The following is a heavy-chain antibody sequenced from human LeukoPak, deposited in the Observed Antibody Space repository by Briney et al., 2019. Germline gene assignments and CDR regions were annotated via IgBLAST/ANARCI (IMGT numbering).Heavy chain of an antibody. CDR2: ISFSSSYI. Sequence: GGSLRLSCAASGFTFGNYWMSWVRQAPGKGLEWVSSISFSSSYIYYADSVKGRFTISRDNAKNSLYLQMNSLRAEDTAVYYCATDLFDYMDVWGKGTTVTVSS. V-gene: IGHV3-21*01. D-gene: IGHD2-21*01. CDR3: ATDLFDYMDV. J-gene: IGHJ6*03. CDR1: GFTFGNYW.